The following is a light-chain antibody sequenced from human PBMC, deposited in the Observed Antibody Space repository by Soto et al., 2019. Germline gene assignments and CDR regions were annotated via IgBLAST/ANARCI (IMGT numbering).Light chain of an antibody. CDR2: RAS. V-gene: IGKV3-15*01. Sequence: EIRMTQFPATLSASPGGGATLSCRASQNIYSNVAWYQQRPGQAPRLLIYRASTRATGIPARFSGSGSGTEFTLTISSLQSEDFTVYSCLQYHNLWAFGQGTKVDI. CDR3: LQYHNLWA. CDR1: QNIYSN. J-gene: IGKJ1*01.